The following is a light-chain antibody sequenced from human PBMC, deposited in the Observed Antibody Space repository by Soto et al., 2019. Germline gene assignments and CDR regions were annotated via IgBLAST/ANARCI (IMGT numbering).Light chain of an antibody. CDR2: AAS. CDR1: QTTNNY. Sequence: DIHMTPSPSSLSASVGDTVTITCPPSQTTNNYLNWYQLKPGKAPKLLIYAASTLQTGVPSRFTGSGSGTDFTLTIISLQPEDYATYFCKQSYSMPYAFGTWTKVDIK. J-gene: IGKJ2*01. CDR3: KQSYSMPYA. V-gene: IGKV1-39*01.